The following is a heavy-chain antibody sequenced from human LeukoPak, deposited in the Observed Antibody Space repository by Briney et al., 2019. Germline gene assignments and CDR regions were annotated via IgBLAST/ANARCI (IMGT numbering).Heavy chain of an antibody. J-gene: IGHJ4*02. CDR3: ARGPAAANFDY. V-gene: IGHV1-46*01. CDR1: GYTFSSYY. D-gene: IGHD6-25*01. Sequence: ASVKVSCKASGYTFSSYYMHWVRQAPGQGLEWMGIINPTGGSTSYAQKFQGRVTMTRDTSTSTVYMELSSLRSEDTAVYYCARGPAAANFDYWGQGTLVTVSS. CDR2: INPTGGST.